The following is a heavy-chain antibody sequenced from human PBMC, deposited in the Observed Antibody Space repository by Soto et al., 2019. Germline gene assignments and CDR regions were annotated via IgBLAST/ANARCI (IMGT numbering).Heavy chain of an antibody. V-gene: IGHV4-4*02. CDR3: AGGIVVPADTTYYYYGMDV. CDR1: GGSISSSNW. D-gene: IGHD2-2*01. Sequence: SETLSLTCAASGGSISSSNWWSWVRQPPGKGLEWIGEIYHSGSTNYNPSLKSRVTISVDKSKNQFSLKLSSVTAADTAVYYCAGGIVVPADTTYYYYGMDVWGQGTRVTVSS. J-gene: IGHJ6*02. CDR2: IYHSGST.